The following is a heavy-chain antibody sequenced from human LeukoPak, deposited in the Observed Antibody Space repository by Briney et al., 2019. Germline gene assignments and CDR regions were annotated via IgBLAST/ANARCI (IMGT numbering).Heavy chain of an antibody. CDR1: GLTFSSFS. V-gene: IGHV3-21*06. J-gene: IGHJ4*02. CDR2: INTVASYI. Sequence: GGSLRLSCAASGLTFSSFSFNWVRQGPGKGLEWVSSINTVASYIYYADSVKGRFTISRDNAKNSLYQQMNSLRAEDTGVYYCARLRRNSDKSGFYYYYDYWGQGTLVTVSS. D-gene: IGHD3-22*01. CDR3: ARLRRNSDKSGFYYYYDY.